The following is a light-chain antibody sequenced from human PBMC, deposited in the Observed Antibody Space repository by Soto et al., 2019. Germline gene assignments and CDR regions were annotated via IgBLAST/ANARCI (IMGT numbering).Light chain of an antibody. CDR1: QFLSSY. J-gene: IGKJ5*01. CDR2: DTS. V-gene: IGKV3-11*01. Sequence: ELVLTQSPATLSLSPGERATLSCRASQFLSSYLAWYQQKPGQPPRLLIYDTSNRAAGVPARFSGSRSGTDFTLTISSLEPEDFAVYFCHQRTKFGQGTRLEIK. CDR3: HQRTK.